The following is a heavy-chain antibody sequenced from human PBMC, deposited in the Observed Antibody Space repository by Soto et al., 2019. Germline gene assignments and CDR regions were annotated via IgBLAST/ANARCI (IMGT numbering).Heavy chain of an antibody. D-gene: IGHD3-10*01. V-gene: IGHV4-59*08. CDR1: GGSLSSYY. CDR3: ARHNYGSGSTYFDY. J-gene: IGHJ4*02. CDR2: IYYSGST. Sequence: SETLSLTCTVSGGSLSSYYWSWIRQPPGKGLEWIGYIYYSGSTNYNPSLKSRVTISVDTSKNQFSLKLNSMTAADTAVYYCARHNYGSGSTYFDYWRQGTLVTVSS.